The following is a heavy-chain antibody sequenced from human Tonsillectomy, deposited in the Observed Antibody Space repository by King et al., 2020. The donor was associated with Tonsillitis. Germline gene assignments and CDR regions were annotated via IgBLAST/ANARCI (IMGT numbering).Heavy chain of an antibody. CDR2: ISYDGSNK. CDR1: GFTFSSXG. CDR3: AXXEGXXAGEDX. J-gene: IGHJ4*02. V-gene: IGHV3-30*03. D-gene: IGHD3-10*01. Sequence: VQLVESGGGVVQPGRSLRLSCAASGFTFSSXGMHWVRQAPGKGLEWVAVISYDGSNKYYADSVKGRFTISRDNSKNTLYLQMNSLRAEDTAVYYCAXXEGXXAGEDXWGXGTLVTVS.